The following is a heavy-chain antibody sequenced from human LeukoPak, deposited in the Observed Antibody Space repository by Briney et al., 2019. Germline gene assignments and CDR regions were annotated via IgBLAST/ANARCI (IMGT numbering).Heavy chain of an antibody. CDR2: IYDSGST. J-gene: IGHJ4*02. V-gene: IGHV4-4*08. Sequence: PSETLSLTCTVSGGSISSYYWSWIRQPPGKGLEWIGYIYDSGSTYYNPSLKSRVTISVDTSKNQFSLKLSSVTAADTAVYYCARYYGSGSSLDYWGQGTLVTVSS. CDR3: ARYYGSGSSLDY. D-gene: IGHD3-10*01. CDR1: GGSISSYY.